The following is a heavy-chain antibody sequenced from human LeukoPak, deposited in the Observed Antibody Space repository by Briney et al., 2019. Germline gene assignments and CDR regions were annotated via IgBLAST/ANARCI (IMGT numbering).Heavy chain of an antibody. J-gene: IGHJ6*02. CDR2: IYHSGST. Sequence: SETLSLTCTVSGYSISSGYYWGWIRQPPGKGLEWIGSIYHSGSTYYNPSLKSRVTISVDTSKNQFSLKLSSVTAADTAVYYCARDGSSGYLANYYYAMDVWGQGTTVTVS. D-gene: IGHD3-22*01. V-gene: IGHV4-38-2*02. CDR3: ARDGSSGYLANYYYAMDV. CDR1: GYSISSGYY.